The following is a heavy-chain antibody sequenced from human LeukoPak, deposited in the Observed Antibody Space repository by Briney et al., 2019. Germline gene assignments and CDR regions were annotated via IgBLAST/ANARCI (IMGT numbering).Heavy chain of an antibody. J-gene: IGHJ3*02. D-gene: IGHD6-19*01. Sequence: GGSLSLSCAASGFTFSSYAMHWVRQAPGKGLEWVAVISYDGSNKYYADSVKGRFTISRDNSKNTLYLQMNSLRAEDTAVYYCARSRGYRSGWPFDIWGQGTMVTVSS. V-gene: IGHV3-30-3*01. CDR3: ARSRGYRSGWPFDI. CDR1: GFTFSSYA. CDR2: ISYDGSNK.